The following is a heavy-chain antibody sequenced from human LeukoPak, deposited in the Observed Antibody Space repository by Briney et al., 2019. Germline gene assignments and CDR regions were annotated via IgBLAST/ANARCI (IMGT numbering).Heavy chain of an antibody. CDR3: ARSGGGYCSSTSCYSSEYYYYYYYGMDV. D-gene: IGHD2-2*02. CDR2: ISSSSSYI. V-gene: IGHV3-21*01. Sequence: GGSLRLSCAASGFTFSSYGMNWVRQAPGKGLEWVSSISSSSSYIYYADSVKGRFTISRGNAKNSLYLQMNSLRAEDTAVYYCARSGGGYCSSTSCYSSEYYYYYYYGMDVWGQGTTVTVSS. J-gene: IGHJ6*02. CDR1: GFTFSSYG.